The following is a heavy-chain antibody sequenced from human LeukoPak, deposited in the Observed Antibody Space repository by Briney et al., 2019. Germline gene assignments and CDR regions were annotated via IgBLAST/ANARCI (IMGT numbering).Heavy chain of an antibody. J-gene: IGHJ6*02. D-gene: IGHD4-11*01. CDR2: ISSSSSTI. CDR1: GFTFNTYT. Sequence: HPGGSLRLSCAASGFTFNTYTMNWVRQASGKGLEWVSYISSSSSTIYYADSVKGRFTISRDNAKNSLYLQMNSLRDEDTAVYYCARWGTVTKYYYYGMDVWGQGTTVTVSS. V-gene: IGHV3-48*02. CDR3: ARWGTVTKYYYYGMDV.